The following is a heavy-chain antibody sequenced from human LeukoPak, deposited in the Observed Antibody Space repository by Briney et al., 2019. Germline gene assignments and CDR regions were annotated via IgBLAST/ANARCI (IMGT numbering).Heavy chain of an antibody. CDR1: AFTFSMSS. J-gene: IGHJ4*02. CDR3: ARGRAVIAAAGFDY. Sequence: GGSLRLSCAPSAFTFSMSSMHWVRLAPGEGREWLACISFDGANKFPGDSVKGPSSISTDHSKNTIYIQIDSLRLNVPAVYFCARGRAVIAAAGFDYWGRGTLVTVSS. D-gene: IGHD6-13*01. CDR2: ISFDGANK. V-gene: IGHV3-30*04.